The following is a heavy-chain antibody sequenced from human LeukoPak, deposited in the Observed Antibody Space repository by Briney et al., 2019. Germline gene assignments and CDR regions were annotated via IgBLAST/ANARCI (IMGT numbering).Heavy chain of an antibody. CDR1: GGSISSYY. J-gene: IGHJ4*02. CDR2: IYYSGST. CDR3: ARQGCSGGSCYYFDY. D-gene: IGHD2-15*01. V-gene: IGHV4-59*08. Sequence: SETLSLTCTASGGSISSYYWSWIRQPPGKGLEWIGYIYYSGSTNYNPSLKSRVTISVDTSKNQFSLKLSSVTAADTAVYYCARQGCSGGSCYYFDYWGQGTLVTVSS.